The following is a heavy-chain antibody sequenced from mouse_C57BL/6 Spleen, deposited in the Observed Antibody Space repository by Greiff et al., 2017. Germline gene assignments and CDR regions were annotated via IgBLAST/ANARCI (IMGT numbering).Heavy chain of an antibody. CDR2: IDPETGGT. J-gene: IGHJ1*03. CDR1: GYTFTDYE. V-gene: IGHV1-15*01. D-gene: IGHD1-1*01. CDR3: TRSKFITTADWYFDV. Sequence: QVQLQQPGAELVRPGASVTLSCKASGYTFTDYEMHWVKQTPVHGLEWIGAIDPETGGTAYNPQFKGKAILTADKSSSTAYMELRSLTSEDSAVYYCTRSKFITTADWYFDVWGTGTTVTVSS.